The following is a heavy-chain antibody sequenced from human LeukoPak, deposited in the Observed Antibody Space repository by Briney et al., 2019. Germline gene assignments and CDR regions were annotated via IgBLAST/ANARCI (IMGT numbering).Heavy chain of an antibody. J-gene: IGHJ4*02. CDR3: LRGDRRDY. CDR2: IDSSGGYM. CDR1: GFTFSNYA. V-gene: IGHV3-21*06. Sequence: GGSLRLSCAASGFTFSNYAMSWVRQAPGKGLEWVSSIDSSGGYMFYADSVKGRFIISRDNAKDSLYLQMNSLRVEDTGVYYCLRGDRRDYWGEGTLATFSS.